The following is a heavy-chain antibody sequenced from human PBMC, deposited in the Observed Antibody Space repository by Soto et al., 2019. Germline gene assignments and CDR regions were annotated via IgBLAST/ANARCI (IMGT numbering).Heavy chain of an antibody. J-gene: IGHJ4*02. CDR2: IRSKANSYAT. D-gene: IGHD1-1*01. V-gene: IGHV3-73*01. CDR1: GFIFSGSA. CDR3: TRRGTRDNEGEAY. Sequence: EVQLVESGGGLVQPGGSLKLSCAASGFIFSGSAMHWVRQAAGKGLEWVGRIRSKANSYATSYDASVKGRFTISRDDSKNTVYLQMNSLKIDDTAVYYCTRRGTRDNEGEAYLGQGTLVTGSS.